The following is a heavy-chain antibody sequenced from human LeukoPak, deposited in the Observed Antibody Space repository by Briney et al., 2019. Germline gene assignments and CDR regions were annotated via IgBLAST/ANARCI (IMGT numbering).Heavy chain of an antibody. CDR3: SRSSGWLSVY. J-gene: IGHJ4*02. CDR2: IRRKLDGGTA. CDR1: GFTFGDYL. D-gene: IGHD6-19*01. V-gene: IGHV3-49*03. Sequence: GGSLSLSCTASGFTFGDYLMSWFRQAPGKGLEWIGFIRRKLDGGTAEYAASVKGRFTISRDDSTSIAYLQMNSLKTEDTAVYYCSRSSGWLSVYWGQGTLVTVSS.